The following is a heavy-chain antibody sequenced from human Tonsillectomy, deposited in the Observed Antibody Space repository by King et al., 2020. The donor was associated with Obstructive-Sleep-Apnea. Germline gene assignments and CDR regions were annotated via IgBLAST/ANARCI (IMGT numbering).Heavy chain of an antibody. Sequence: LQLQESGPGLVKPSETLSLTCTVSGGSISSSSYYWGWIRQPPGKGLEWIGSIFYTGSTDYNSSLKSRVTISVDTSKNQFSLKLSSVTAADTAVYYCARVDDNSGCFYFDYWGQGTLATVSS. D-gene: IGHD6-19*01. CDR2: IFYTGST. V-gene: IGHV4-39*07. CDR1: GGSISSSSYY. J-gene: IGHJ4*02. CDR3: ARVDDNSGCFYFDY.